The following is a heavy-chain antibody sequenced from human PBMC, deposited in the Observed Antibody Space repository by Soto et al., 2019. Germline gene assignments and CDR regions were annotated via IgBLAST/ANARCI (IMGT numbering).Heavy chain of an antibody. CDR3: ARDHGDYATRSNVFAY. D-gene: IGHD4-17*01. CDR1: GFTFSSYS. J-gene: IGHJ4*02. Sequence: GGSLRLSCAASGFTFSSYSMNWVRQAPGKGLEWVSSISSSSSYIYYADSVKGRFTISRDNAKNSLYLQMNSLRAEDTAVYYCARDHGDYATRSNVFAYWGRGTLVTVSS. V-gene: IGHV3-21*01. CDR2: ISSSSSYI.